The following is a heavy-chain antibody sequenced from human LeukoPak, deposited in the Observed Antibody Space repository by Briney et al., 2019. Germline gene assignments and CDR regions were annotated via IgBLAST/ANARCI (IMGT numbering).Heavy chain of an antibody. CDR1: GFTVSSNY. CDR2: IYSGGST. J-gene: IGHJ3*02. V-gene: IGHV3-53*01. Sequence: GGSLRLSCAASGFTVSSNYMSWVRQAPGKGLEWVSVIYSGGSTDYADSVKGRFTIPRDNSKNTLYLQMNSLRVEDTAVYYRARSSHYDILTGYSEEDAFDIWGQGTMVTVSS. CDR3: ARSSHYDILTGYSEEDAFDI. D-gene: IGHD3-9*01.